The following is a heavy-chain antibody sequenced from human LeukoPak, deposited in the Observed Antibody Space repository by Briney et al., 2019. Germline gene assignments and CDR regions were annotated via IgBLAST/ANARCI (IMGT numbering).Heavy chain of an antibody. D-gene: IGHD3-9*01. CDR1: GFTFSSYA. J-gene: IGHJ6*02. CDR2: ISDSGGST. CDR3: AKSTQRYNILTGYYNSYYYYGMDV. Sequence: GGSLRLSCAASGFTFSSYAMSCVRQAPGKGLEWVSAISDSGGSTYYADSVKGRFTISRDNSKNTLYLQMNSLRAEDTAVYYCAKSTQRYNILTGYYNSYYYYGMDVWGQGTTVTVSS. V-gene: IGHV3-23*01.